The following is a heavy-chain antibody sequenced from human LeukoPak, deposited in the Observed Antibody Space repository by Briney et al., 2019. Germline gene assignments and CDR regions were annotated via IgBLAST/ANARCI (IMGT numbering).Heavy chain of an antibody. V-gene: IGHV4-34*01. CDR3: ARGQADPPGSSSNFDY. J-gene: IGHJ4*02. CDR1: GGSFSGYY. D-gene: IGHD6-6*01. Sequence: SETLSLTCAVYGGSFSGYYWSWIRQPPGKGLEGIGEINHSGSTNYNPSLKSRVTISVDTSKNQFSLKLSSVPAADTAVYYCARGQADPPGSSSNFDYWGQGTLVTVSS. CDR2: INHSGST.